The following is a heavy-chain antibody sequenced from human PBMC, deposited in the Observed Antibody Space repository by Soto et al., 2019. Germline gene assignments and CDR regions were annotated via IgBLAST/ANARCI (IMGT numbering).Heavy chain of an antibody. V-gene: IGHV3-30*19. D-gene: IGHD6-19*01. J-gene: IGHJ6*02. CDR1: GCTFTGYG. CDR3: ARVRMAVAVFFHDNYGMDV. Sequence: PGGSLRLSCAASGCTFTGYGMHWVRQAPGKGLEWVAVISYDGSNKYYADSVKGRFTISRDNSKNTLYLQMNSLRAEDTAVYYCARVRMAVAVFFHDNYGMDVWGQGTTVTVSS. CDR2: ISYDGSNK.